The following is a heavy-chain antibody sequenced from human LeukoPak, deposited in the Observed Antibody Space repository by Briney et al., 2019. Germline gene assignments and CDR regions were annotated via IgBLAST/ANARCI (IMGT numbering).Heavy chain of an antibody. Sequence: PETLSLTCTVSGYSISSGYYWGWIRQPPGKGLEWIGSIYYSGSTYYNPSLKSRVTISVDTSKNQFSLKLSSVTAADTAVYYCARNMDYYGSGRDWGQGTLVTVSS. CDR3: ARNMDYYGSGRD. D-gene: IGHD3-10*01. J-gene: IGHJ4*02. CDR1: GYSISSGYY. CDR2: IYYSGST. V-gene: IGHV4-38-2*02.